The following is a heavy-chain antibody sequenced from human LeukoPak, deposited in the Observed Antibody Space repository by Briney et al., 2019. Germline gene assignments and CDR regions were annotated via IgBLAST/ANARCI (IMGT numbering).Heavy chain of an antibody. Sequence: ASVKVSCKASGYIFSTYGISWVRQAPGQGLEWMGCISGYNGNTNYAQKLQGRVTMTTDSSTSTAYMELRSLRSDDTAVYYCARRRSEEFDFDCWGQGTLVTVSS. CDR3: ARRRSEEFDFDC. V-gene: IGHV1-18*01. J-gene: IGHJ4*02. D-gene: IGHD6-19*01. CDR1: GYIFSTYG. CDR2: ISGYNGNT.